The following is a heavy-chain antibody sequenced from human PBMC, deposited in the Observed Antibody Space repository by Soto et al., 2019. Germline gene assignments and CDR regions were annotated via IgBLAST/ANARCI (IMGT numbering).Heavy chain of an antibody. CDR3: AKSGWLAATDAFDI. CDR1: GGTFSTYD. CDR2: MNPNSGNT. J-gene: IGHJ3*02. Sequence: ASVKVSCKASGGTFSTYDINWVRQATGQGLEWMGWMNPNSGNTGYAQKFQGRVTMTRNTSISTAYMELSSLRSEDTAVYYCAKSGWLAATDAFDIWGQGTMVTVSS. V-gene: IGHV1-8*02. D-gene: IGHD6-19*01.